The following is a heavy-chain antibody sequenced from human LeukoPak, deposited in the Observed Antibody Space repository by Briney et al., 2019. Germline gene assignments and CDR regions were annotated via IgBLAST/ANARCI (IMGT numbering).Heavy chain of an antibody. CDR2: ISGSGGST. CDR1: GFTFDNYA. CDR3: AKAGSITMVRGVIHDY. D-gene: IGHD3-10*01. V-gene: IGHV3-23*01. J-gene: IGHJ4*02. Sequence: GRSLRLSCAASGFTFDNYAMHWVRQAPGKGLEWVSAISGSGGSTYYADSVKGRFTISRDNSKNTLYLQMNSLRAEDTAVYYCAKAGSITMVRGVIHDYWGQGTLVTVSS.